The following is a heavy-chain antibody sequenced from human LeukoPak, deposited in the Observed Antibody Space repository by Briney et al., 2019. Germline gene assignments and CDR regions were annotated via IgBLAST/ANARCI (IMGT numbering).Heavy chain of an antibody. J-gene: IGHJ4*02. CDR1: GGSISSSSYY. CDR3: ARNGGNSDFDY. CDR2: IYYSGST. D-gene: IGHD4-23*01. V-gene: IGHV4-39*07. Sequence: PSETLSLTCTVSGGSISSSSYYWGWIRQPPRKGLEWIGSIYYSGSTYYNPSLKSRVTMLLDKSKNQFSLKLSSVTAADTAVYYCARNGGNSDFDYWGQGTLVTVSS.